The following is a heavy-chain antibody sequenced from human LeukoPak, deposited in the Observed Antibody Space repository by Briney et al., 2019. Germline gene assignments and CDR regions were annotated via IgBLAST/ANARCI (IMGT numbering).Heavy chain of an antibody. D-gene: IGHD6-13*01. J-gene: IGHJ3*02. Sequence: PGGSLRLSCAASGFTFSSYAMHWVRQAPGKGLEYVSAISSNGGSTYYANSVKGRFIISRDNSKNTLYLQMGSLRAEDMAVYYCARAIWDSSDAFDIWGQGTMVTVSS. CDR1: GFTFSSYA. CDR2: ISSNGGST. V-gene: IGHV3-64*01. CDR3: ARAIWDSSDAFDI.